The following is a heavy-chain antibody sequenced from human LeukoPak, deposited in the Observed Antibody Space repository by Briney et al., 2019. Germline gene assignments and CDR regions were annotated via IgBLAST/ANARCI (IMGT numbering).Heavy chain of an antibody. CDR1: GGSISSGSYY. V-gene: IGHV4-39*01. J-gene: IGHJ4*02. CDR3: ATTLYSRSCFDY. D-gene: IGHD6-6*01. Sequence: SETLSLTCTVSGGSISSGSYYWGWIRQPPGKGLEWIGSVYYSGTTYYNPSLKSRVTMSVDTSKNQFSLQLSSVTAAYTAIYYCATTLYSRSCFDYWGQGTLVTVSS. CDR2: VYYSGTT.